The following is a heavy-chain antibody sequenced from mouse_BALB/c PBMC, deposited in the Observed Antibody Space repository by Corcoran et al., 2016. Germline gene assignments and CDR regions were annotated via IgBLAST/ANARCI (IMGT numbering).Heavy chain of an antibody. J-gene: IGHJ2*01. CDR3: ATLLRPFDY. CDR2: ISYDGSN. V-gene: IGHV3-6*02. D-gene: IGHD1-2*01. CDR1: GYSITSGYY. Sequence: DVQLQESGPGLVKPSQSLSLTCSVTGYSITSGYYWNWIRQFPGNKLEWMGYISYDGSNNYNPSLKNRISITRDTSKNQFFLKLNSVSTEDTATYYCATLLRPFDYWGQGTTLTVPS.